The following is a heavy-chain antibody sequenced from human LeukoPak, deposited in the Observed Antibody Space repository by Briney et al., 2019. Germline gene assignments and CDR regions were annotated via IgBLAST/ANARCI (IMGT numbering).Heavy chain of an antibody. D-gene: IGHD6-13*01. CDR3: ATVIIAAFDY. J-gene: IGHJ4*02. V-gene: IGHV3-30-3*01. CDR2: ISYDGSHK. Sequence: GRSLRLSCAASGFTFSSYAMHWVRQAPGKGLEWVAVISYDGSHKYYADSVKGRFTISRDNSKNTLYLQMNSLRAEDTAVYYCATVIIAAFDYWGQGTLVTVSS. CDR1: GFTFSSYA.